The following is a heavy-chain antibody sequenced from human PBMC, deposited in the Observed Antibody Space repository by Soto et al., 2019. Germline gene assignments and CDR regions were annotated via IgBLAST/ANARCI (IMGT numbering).Heavy chain of an antibody. CDR2: IGTAGDT. CDR3: ARGIRYYDFWSGYYFDY. Sequence: EVQLVESGGGLVQPGGSLRLSCAASGFTFSSYDMHWVRQATGKGLEWVSAIGTAGDTYYPGSVKGRFTISRENAKNSLYLQMNSLRAGDTAVYYCARGIRYYDFWSGYYFDYWGQGTLVTVSS. J-gene: IGHJ4*02. CDR1: GFTFSSYD. D-gene: IGHD3-3*01. V-gene: IGHV3-13*01.